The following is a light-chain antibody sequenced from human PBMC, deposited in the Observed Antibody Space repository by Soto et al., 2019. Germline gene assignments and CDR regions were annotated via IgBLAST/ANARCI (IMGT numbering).Light chain of an antibody. V-gene: IGKV3D-20*02. CDR1: QSVSSSY. CDR2: SAS. CDR3: QQRYNWPVT. Sequence: EIVLTQSPGTLSLSPGERATLSCRASQSVSSSYLAWYQQKPGQAPRLLIYSASNRATGIPPRFSGSGSGTDFTLTISSLEPEDFSVYYCQQRYNWPVTFGQGTRLEIK. J-gene: IGKJ5*01.